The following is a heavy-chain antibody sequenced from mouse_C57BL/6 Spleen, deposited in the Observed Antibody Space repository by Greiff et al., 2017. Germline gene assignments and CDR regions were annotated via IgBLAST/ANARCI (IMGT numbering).Heavy chain of an antibody. CDR1: GFNIKDYY. Sequence: QQSGSELVKPGASVKLSCTASGFNIKDYYMHWVKQRTEQGLEWIGRIDPEDGETKYDPKFQGKATITADTSSNTAYLQLSSLTSEDTAVYYCAHSDYFDYWGQGTTLTVSS. J-gene: IGHJ2*01. V-gene: IGHV14-2*01. CDR2: IDPEDGET. CDR3: AHSDYFDY.